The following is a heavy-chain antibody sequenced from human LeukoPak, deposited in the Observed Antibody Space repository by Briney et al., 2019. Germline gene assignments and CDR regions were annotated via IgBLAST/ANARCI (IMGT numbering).Heavy chain of an antibody. CDR2: IHHSGDT. CDR3: AKMIPATPDYFDY. Sequence: KPSETLSLTCGVSGNSVSSSDWWTWVRQFPGKGLEWIGEIHHSGDTNYNPSLKSRVIISVDKSRNQFSLNLTSVTDADTAIYYCAKMIPATPDYFDYWGQGILVIVS. D-gene: IGHD2-15*01. J-gene: IGHJ4*02. CDR1: GNSVSSSDW. V-gene: IGHV4-4*02.